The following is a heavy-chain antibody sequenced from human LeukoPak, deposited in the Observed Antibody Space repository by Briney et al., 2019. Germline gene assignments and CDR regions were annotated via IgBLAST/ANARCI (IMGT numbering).Heavy chain of an antibody. V-gene: IGHV4-59*01. CDR1: GGSISSYY. CDR3: ATKTPRRTYSSSFGDYYYYYMDV. D-gene: IGHD6-6*01. Sequence: PSETLSLTCTVSGGSISSYYWSWIRQPPGKGLEWIGYIYYSGSTNYNPSLKSRVTISVDTSKNQFSLKLSSVTAADTAVYYCATKTPRRTYSSSFGDYYYYYMDVWGKGTTVTVSS. J-gene: IGHJ6*03. CDR2: IYYSGST.